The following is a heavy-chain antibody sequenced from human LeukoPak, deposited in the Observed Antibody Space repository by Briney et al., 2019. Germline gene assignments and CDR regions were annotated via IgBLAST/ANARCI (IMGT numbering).Heavy chain of an antibody. CDR1: GFTFSSYA. Sequence: QAGGSLRLSCAVSGFTFSSYAMHWVRQAPGKGLEWVAVISYDGSNKYYADSVKGRFTISRDNSKNTLYLQMNSLRAEDTAVYYCAESSSGELLLFDYWGQGTLVTVSS. V-gene: IGHV3-30-3*01. J-gene: IGHJ4*02. D-gene: IGHD3-10*01. CDR2: ISYDGSNK. CDR3: AESSSGELLLFDY.